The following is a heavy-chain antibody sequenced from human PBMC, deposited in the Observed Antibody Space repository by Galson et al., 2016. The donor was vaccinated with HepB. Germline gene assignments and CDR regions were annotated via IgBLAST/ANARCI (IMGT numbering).Heavy chain of an antibody. CDR1: GYSFTNYY. D-gene: IGHD3-10*01. V-gene: IGHV1-46*04. CDR2: INPRGNRA. J-gene: IGHJ2*01. CDR3: ARPLYGAGGPINFWYFDL. Sequence: SVKVSCKASGYSFTNYYIHWVRQAPGHGLEWMGMINPRGNRATYAQQLQGRVTMTTDTATSAVFMELSSLQSEDTAVYYCARPLYGAGGPINFWYFDLWGRGTLVTVSA.